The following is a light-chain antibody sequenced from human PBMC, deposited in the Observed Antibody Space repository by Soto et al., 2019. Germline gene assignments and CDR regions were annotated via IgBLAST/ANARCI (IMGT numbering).Light chain of an antibody. CDR2: DAS. J-gene: IGKJ1*01. CDR3: QQYNSYSKT. Sequence: DIQMTQSPSTLSASVGDRVTITCRASQSISSWLAWYQQKPGKAPKLLIYDASSLESVVPSRFSGSGSGTEFTLTISSLQPDDLATSYCQQYNSYSKTFGQGTKVAIQ. CDR1: QSISSW. V-gene: IGKV1-5*01.